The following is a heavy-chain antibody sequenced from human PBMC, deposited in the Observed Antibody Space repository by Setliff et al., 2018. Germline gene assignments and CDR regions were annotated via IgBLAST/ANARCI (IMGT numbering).Heavy chain of an antibody. J-gene: IGHJ5*02. CDR1: GYSFSTCW. CDR2: IYPGDSIT. V-gene: IGHV5-51*01. CDR3: ARHPYYYGSGTYLDNNNRWFDP. Sequence: LGESLTLSCKGSGYSFSTCWIGWVRQMPGKGLEWMGIIYPGDSITRYSPSFQGQVTISVDKSINTAYLQWSSLRASDTAIYYCARHPYYYGSGTYLDNNNRWFDPWGQGALVTVSS. D-gene: IGHD3-10*01.